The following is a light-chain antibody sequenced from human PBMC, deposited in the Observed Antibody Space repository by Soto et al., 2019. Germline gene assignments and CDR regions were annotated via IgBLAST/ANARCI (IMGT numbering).Light chain of an antibody. V-gene: IGKV3-20*01. CDR1: QSVSSAY. CDR2: AAS. J-gene: IGKJ1*01. Sequence: EGVLTQSPGTLSLSPGERATLSCRASQSVSSAYLAWYQHKPGQPPTLLIYAASSRVTGIPHRFSGSGSGTDFTLTISRLEPEDFAVYYCQQYGSSSTWTFGQGTKVEIK. CDR3: QQYGSSSTWT.